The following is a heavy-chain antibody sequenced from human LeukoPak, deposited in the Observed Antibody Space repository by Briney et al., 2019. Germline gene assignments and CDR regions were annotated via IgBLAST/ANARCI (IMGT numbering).Heavy chain of an antibody. D-gene: IGHD6-19*01. CDR2: ISGSGSTI. J-gene: IGHJ4*02. Sequence: SGGSLRLSCAASGFTFSDYYMSWIRQAPGKGLEWGSYISGSGSTIYYADSVKGRFTISRDNAKNTLYLQMHSLRADDTAVYYCARGSTSGWPDYFDYWGQGSVVTVSS. CDR3: ARGSTSGWPDYFDY. CDR1: GFTFSDYY. V-gene: IGHV3-11*04.